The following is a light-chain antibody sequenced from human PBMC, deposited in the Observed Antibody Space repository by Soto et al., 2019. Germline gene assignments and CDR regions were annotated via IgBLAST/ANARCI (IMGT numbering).Light chain of an antibody. CDR1: QSVYSSY. J-gene: IGKJ5*01. V-gene: IGKV3-20*01. Sequence: EVGLTQTPGTLSLSPGERGTLACRASQSVYSSYLAWYQQKPGQTPRLLIYGASSRATGIPDRFSGSGSGTDFTLTISRLEPEDFAVYYCQQYGSSPITFGQGTRPE. CDR2: GAS. CDR3: QQYGSSPIT.